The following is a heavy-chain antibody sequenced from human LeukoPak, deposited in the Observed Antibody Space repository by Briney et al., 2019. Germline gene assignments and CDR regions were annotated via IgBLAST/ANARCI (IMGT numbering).Heavy chain of an antibody. J-gene: IGHJ4*02. CDR2: INNDGSST. D-gene: IGHD5-12*01. Sequence: GGSLRLSCAASGFTFSSYSMNWVRQAPGKGLVRVSRINNDGSSTSYADSVKGRFTISRDNAKDTLYLQMNSLRAEDTAVYYCARGYSGYDSFNYWGQGTLVTVSS. CDR1: GFTFSSYS. CDR3: ARGYSGYDSFNY. V-gene: IGHV3-74*01.